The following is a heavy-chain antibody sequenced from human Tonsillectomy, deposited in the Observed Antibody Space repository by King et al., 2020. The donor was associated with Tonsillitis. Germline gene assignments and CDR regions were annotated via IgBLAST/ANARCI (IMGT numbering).Heavy chain of an antibody. CDR2: ISYDGSNK. D-gene: IGHD2-2*01. J-gene: IGHJ6*02. V-gene: IGHV3-30*18. CDR1: GFTFSSYG. CDR3: AKDLGQVVVVPYGMDV. Sequence: QLVESGGGVVQPGRSLRLSCAASGFTFSSYGMHWVRQAPGKGREWVAVISYDGSNKYYADSVKGRFTISRDNSKNTLYLQMNSLRAEDTAVYYCAKDLGQVVVVPYGMDVWGQGTTVTVSS.